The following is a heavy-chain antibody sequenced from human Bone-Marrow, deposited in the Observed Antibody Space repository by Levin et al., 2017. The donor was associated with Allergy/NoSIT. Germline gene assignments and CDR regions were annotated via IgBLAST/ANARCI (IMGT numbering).Heavy chain of an antibody. Sequence: LSLTCVGSGFTFDNHGIHWVRQAPGKGLEWVSVLSYDGTVEYYADSVKGRLTMSRDNSKNTAYLQIQSLRADDTAVYYCARTGGNHRHDFDFWGQGILVTVSS. J-gene: IGHJ4*02. CDR1: GFTFDNHG. CDR3: ARTGGNHRHDFDF. D-gene: IGHD1-1*01. CDR2: LSYDGTVE. V-gene: IGHV3-30*03.